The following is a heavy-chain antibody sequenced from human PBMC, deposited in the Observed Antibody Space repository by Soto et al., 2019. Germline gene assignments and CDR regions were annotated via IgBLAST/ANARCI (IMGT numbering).Heavy chain of an antibody. D-gene: IGHD3-22*01. J-gene: IGHJ4*02. CDR1: GFTFSTYS. CDR2: ISSNGGYT. CDR3: ASQSHYSSGYSFDY. Sequence: EVQLVESGGGLVQPGGSLRLSCAASGFTFSTYSMHWVRQAPGKGLEYVSAISSNGGYTYYANSVKGRFTISRDNSKNTLYLQMDSLGAEDMAVYYCASQSHYSSGYSFDYWGQGTLVTVSS. V-gene: IGHV3-64*01.